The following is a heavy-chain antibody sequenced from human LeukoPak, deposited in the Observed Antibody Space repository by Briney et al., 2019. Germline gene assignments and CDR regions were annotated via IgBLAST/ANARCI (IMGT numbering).Heavy chain of an antibody. J-gene: IGHJ4*02. CDR2: ISSRGST. Sequence: PSETLSLTCTVSGGSMSSYYWSWIRRPPGQGVEWIGYISSRGSTTYNPSLQSRVTISIDTSKNQFSLKLSSVTAADTAVYYCARGARAGYNLEPFDYWGQGTLVTVSS. CDR3: ARGARAGYNLEPFDY. V-gene: IGHV4-59*08. CDR1: GGSMSSYY. D-gene: IGHD5-24*01.